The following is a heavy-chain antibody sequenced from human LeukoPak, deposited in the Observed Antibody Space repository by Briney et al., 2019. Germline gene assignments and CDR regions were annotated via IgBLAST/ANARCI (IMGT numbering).Heavy chain of an antibody. V-gene: IGHV4-59*01. CDR3: ARYYYDSSGYYPPYMDV. D-gene: IGHD3-22*01. CDR2: IYYSGST. Sequence: SETLSLTCTVSGGSISSYYWSWIRQPPGKGLEWIGYIYYSGSTNYNPSLKSRVTISVDTSKNQFSLKLSSVTAADTAVYYCARYYYDSSGYYPPYMDVWGKGTTVTVSS. J-gene: IGHJ6*03. CDR1: GGSISSYY.